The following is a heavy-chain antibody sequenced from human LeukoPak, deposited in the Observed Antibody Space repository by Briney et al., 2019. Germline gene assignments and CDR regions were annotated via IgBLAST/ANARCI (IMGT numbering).Heavy chain of an antibody. CDR3: ARVTEYSTAGMRY. CDR1: GFIFSDTW. CDR2: IKYDGTET. D-gene: IGHD6-13*01. Sequence: GGSLRLSCASAGFIFSDTWMAWVHQAPGKGPEWVAYIKYDGTETNYVDSVRGRFTVSRDNVKNSLYLQMNSLRADDTALYYCARVTEYSTAGMRYWGQGTLVTVSS. V-gene: IGHV3-7*03. J-gene: IGHJ4*02.